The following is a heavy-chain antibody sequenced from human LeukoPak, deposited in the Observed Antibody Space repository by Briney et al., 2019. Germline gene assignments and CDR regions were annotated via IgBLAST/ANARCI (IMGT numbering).Heavy chain of an antibody. D-gene: IGHD4-17*01. J-gene: IGHJ3*02. Sequence: GGSLRLPCAASGFTFSDYYMSWIRQAPGKGLEWVSYISGSTIYTNHADSVKGRFTISRDNAKNSLYLQMNSLRDEDTAVYYCARGGGVTTSGGFDIWGQGTMVTVSS. CDR1: GFTFSDYY. CDR2: ISGSTIYT. V-gene: IGHV3-11*05. CDR3: ARGGGVTTSGGFDI.